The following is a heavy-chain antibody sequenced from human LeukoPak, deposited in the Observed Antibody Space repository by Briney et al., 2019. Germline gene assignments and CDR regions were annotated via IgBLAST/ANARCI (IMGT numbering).Heavy chain of an antibody. CDR1: GGSISSSSNY. CDR2: IYNRGST. J-gene: IGHJ4*02. D-gene: IGHD4-17*01. CDR3: ARTTTTVTTFDY. V-gene: IGHV4-39*07. Sequence: SETLSLTCSVSGGSISSSSNYWGWIRQPPGKGLEWIGNIYNRGSTYYNPSLKSRVTISVDTSKNQFSLKLSSVTAADTAVYYCARTTTTVTTFDYWGQGTLVTVSS.